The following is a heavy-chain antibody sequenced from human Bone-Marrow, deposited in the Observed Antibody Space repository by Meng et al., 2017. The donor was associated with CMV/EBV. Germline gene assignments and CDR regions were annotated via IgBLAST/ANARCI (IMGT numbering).Heavy chain of an antibody. CDR2: IYSGGST. CDR1: GFTVSSNY. J-gene: IGHJ6*01. V-gene: IGHV3-53*01. D-gene: IGHD2-2*01. CDR3: AKSRYSTRYYYYYGMDV. Sequence: GESLKISCAASGFTVSSNYMSWVRQAPGKGLEWVSVIYSGGSTYYADSVKGRFTISRDNSKNTLYLQMNSLRAEDTAVYYCAKSRYSTRYYYYYGMDVWGQGTTVTVSS.